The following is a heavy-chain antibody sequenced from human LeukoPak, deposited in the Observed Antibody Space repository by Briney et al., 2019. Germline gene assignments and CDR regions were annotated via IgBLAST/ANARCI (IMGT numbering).Heavy chain of an antibody. D-gene: IGHD3-22*01. V-gene: IGHV1-69*04. CDR3: VTHYYDSSGYYYPWDY. Sequence: GASVKVSCKASGGTFSSYAISWVRQAPGQGLEWMGRIIPIFGIANYAQKFQGRVTITADKSTSTAYMELSSLRSEDTAVYYCVTHYYDSSGYYYPWDYWGQGTLVTVSS. CDR1: GGTFSSYA. J-gene: IGHJ4*02. CDR2: IIPIFGIA.